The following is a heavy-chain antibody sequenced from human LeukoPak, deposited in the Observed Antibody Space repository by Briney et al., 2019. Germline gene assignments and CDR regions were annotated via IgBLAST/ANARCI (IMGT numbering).Heavy chain of an antibody. CDR1: GYSFDSYW. CDR2: IYPGDSDT. Sequence: GESLQISCQGSGYSFDSYWIGWVRQMPGKGLEWMGIIYPGDSDTRYSPSFQGQVTMSADKSISTAYLQWSSLKASDTAIYYCAKTSAHDFKDDWGQGTLVTVSS. D-gene: IGHD3-3*01. CDR3: AKTSAHDFKDD. V-gene: IGHV5-51*01. J-gene: IGHJ4*02.